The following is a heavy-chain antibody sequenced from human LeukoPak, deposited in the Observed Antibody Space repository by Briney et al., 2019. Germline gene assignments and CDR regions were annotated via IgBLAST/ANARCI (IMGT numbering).Heavy chain of an antibody. CDR3: ARDVVDYYDSSGYCDY. V-gene: IGHV1-69*05. D-gene: IGHD3-22*01. CDR2: IIPIFGTA. J-gene: IGHJ4*02. CDR1: GGTFSSYA. Sequence: SVKVSCKASGGTFSSYAISWVRQAPGQGLEWMGGIIPIFGTANYAQKLQGRVTMTTDTSTSTAYMELRSLRSDDTAVYYCARDVVDYYDSSGYCDYWGQGTLVTVSS.